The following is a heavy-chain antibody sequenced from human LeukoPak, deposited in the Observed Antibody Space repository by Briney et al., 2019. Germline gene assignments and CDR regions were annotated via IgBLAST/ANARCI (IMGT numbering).Heavy chain of an antibody. CDR2: IYYSGST. Sequence: PSETLSLTCAVYGGSFSGYYWSWIRQPPGKGLEWIGYIYYSGSTNYNPSLKSRVTISVDTSKNQFSLKLSSVTAADTAVYYCARHMYQPTPILDWFDPWGQGTLVTVSS. V-gene: IGHV4-59*08. J-gene: IGHJ5*02. D-gene: IGHD2-2*01. CDR3: ARHMYQPTPILDWFDP. CDR1: GGSFSGYY.